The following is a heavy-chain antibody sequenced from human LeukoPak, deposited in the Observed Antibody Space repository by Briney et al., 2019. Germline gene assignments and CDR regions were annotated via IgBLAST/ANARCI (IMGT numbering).Heavy chain of an antibody. Sequence: GSSVKVSCKASGDTFSSYAISWVRQAPGQGLEWVGTIIPVFGIAYYAQRFQGRVTITADKSTSTAYMGLSSLRSEDTAVYYCARDPEWGQGTLVTVSS. CDR1: GDTFSSYA. CDR3: ARDPE. CDR2: IIPVFGIA. J-gene: IGHJ4*02. V-gene: IGHV1-69*04.